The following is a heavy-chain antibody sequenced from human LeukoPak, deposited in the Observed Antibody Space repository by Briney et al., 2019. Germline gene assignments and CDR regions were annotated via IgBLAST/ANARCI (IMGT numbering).Heavy chain of an antibody. CDR3: ARDPFITMDV. Sequence: PGGSLRLSCAASGFTVSSNYMSWVRQAPGKGLEWVSFIGSSSSDIQYADSVKGRFTISRDNAKNSLYLHMNSLRVEDTAVYYCARDPFITMDVWGQGTTVTVSS. CDR1: GFTVSSNY. CDR2: IGSSSSDI. J-gene: IGHJ6*02. D-gene: IGHD3-10*01. V-gene: IGHV3-21*01.